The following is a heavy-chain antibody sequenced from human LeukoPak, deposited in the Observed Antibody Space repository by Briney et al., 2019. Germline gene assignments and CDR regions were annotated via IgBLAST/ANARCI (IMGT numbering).Heavy chain of an antibody. CDR1: TYPFTSYG. CDR3: ARDSSVNWPRQGWFDR. Sequence: ASVKVSCKASTYPFTSYGISWVRQAPGQGLEWMGWISAYNGDTNYAQTFQGRVTMTTDTSTTTAYMELRSLRSDDTAVYYCARDSSVNWPRQGWFDRWGQGTLVTVSS. CDR2: ISAYNGDT. D-gene: IGHD3-22*01. J-gene: IGHJ5*02. V-gene: IGHV1-18*01.